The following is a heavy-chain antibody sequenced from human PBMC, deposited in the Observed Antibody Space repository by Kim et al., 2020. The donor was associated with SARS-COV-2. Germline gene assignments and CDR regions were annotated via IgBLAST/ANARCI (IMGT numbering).Heavy chain of an antibody. CDR1: GFTFDDYA. Sequence: GGSLRLSCAASGFTFDDYAMHWVRQAPGKGLEWVSLISGDGGSTYYADSVKGRFTISRDNSKNSLYLQMNSLRTEDTALYYCAKDIGGGYSGYDSGYYYYGMDVWGQGTMVTVSS. CDR2: ISGDGGST. J-gene: IGHJ6*02. V-gene: IGHV3-43*02. CDR3: AKDIGGGYSGYDSGYYYYGMDV. D-gene: IGHD5-12*01.